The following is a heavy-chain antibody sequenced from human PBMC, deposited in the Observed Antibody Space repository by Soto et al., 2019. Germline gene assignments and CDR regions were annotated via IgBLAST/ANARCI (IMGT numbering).Heavy chain of an antibody. J-gene: IGHJ4*02. V-gene: IGHV3-23*01. Sequence: GGSLRLSCAASGFTFSSYAMSWVRQAPGKGLEWVSAISGSGGSTYYADSVKGRFTISRDNSKNTLYLQMNSLRAEDTAVYYCAKEGNTGLRFLEWLLYFDYWGQGTLVTVSS. CDR2: ISGSGGST. D-gene: IGHD3-3*01. CDR1: GFTFSSYA. CDR3: AKEGNTGLRFLEWLLYFDY.